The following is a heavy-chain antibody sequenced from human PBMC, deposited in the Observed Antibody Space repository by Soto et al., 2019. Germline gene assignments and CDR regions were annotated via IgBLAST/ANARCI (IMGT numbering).Heavy chain of an antibody. CDR3: AIIGAYYPYYYYGMDV. CDR2: INPNSGGT. D-gene: IGHD1-26*01. V-gene: IGHV1-2*02. Sequence: ASVKVSCKASGYTFTGYYMHWVRQAPGQGLEWMGWINPNSGGTNYAQKFQGRVTMTRDTSISTAYMELSRLRSDDTTVYYCAIIGAYYPYYYYGMDVWGKGTTVTVSS. J-gene: IGHJ6*04. CDR1: GYTFTGYY.